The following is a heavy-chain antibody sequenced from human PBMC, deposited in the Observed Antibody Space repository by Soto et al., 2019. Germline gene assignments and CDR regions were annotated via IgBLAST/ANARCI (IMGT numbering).Heavy chain of an antibody. CDR3: ARGQAFWTGYYRMPYYFDY. D-gene: IGHD3-3*01. J-gene: IGHJ4*02. CDR1: GGSVSSGSYY. Sequence: SETLSLTCTVSGGSVSSGSYYWSWIRQPPGKGLEYIGYLYYSGSTNYNPSLKSRVTISVDAPKNQFSLKLTSVTAADTAIYYCARGQAFWTGYYRMPYYFDYWGQGTLVTVSS. V-gene: IGHV4-61*01. CDR2: LYYSGST.